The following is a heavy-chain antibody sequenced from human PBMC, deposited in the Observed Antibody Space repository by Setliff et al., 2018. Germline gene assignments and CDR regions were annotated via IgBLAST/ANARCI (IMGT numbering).Heavy chain of an antibody. CDR3: AAASNYYDY. Sequence: TLSLTCSVSGASISSYYWSWIRQPPGKALEWLARIDWDDDKYYTPSLKTRLTISKDTSKNQVVLTMTNMDPVDTATYYCAAASNYYDYWGQGTLVTVSS. CDR2: IDWDDDK. CDR1: GASISSYYW. V-gene: IGHV2-70*11. J-gene: IGHJ4*02.